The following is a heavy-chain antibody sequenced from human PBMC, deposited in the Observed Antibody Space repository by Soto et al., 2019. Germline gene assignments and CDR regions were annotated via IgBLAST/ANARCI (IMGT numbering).Heavy chain of an antibody. D-gene: IGHD3-3*01. V-gene: IGHV3-30*18. Sequence: QVQLVESGGGVVQPGRSLRLSCAASGFTFSSYGMHWVRQAPGKGLEWVAVISYEGSKKYYADSVKGRFTICRDNSKNTLYLQMNSLRAEDTVVYYCAKAVWSGPMDVWGQGTTVTVSS. CDR2: ISYEGSKK. CDR1: GFTFSSYG. J-gene: IGHJ6*02. CDR3: AKAVWSGPMDV.